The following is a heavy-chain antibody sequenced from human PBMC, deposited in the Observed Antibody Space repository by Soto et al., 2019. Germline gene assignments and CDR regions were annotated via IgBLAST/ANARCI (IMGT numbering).Heavy chain of an antibody. CDR2: IDPSDSYT. Sequence: GESLKISCKGSGYSFTSYWISWVRQMPGKGLEWMGRIDPSDSYTNYSPSFQGHVTIPADKSISTAYLQWSSLKASDTAMYYCARGSIVGATLVGPYYYGMDVWGQGTTVTVSS. V-gene: IGHV5-10-1*01. D-gene: IGHD1-26*01. CDR1: GYSFTSYW. CDR3: ARGSIVGATLVGPYYYGMDV. J-gene: IGHJ6*02.